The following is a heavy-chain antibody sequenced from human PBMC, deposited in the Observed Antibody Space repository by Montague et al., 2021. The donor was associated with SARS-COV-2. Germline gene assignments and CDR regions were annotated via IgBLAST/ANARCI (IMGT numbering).Heavy chain of an antibody. CDR3: ARRRDRSTVVSPAVFDL. Sequence: SETLSLTCSVSSDSISSRSYCWAWIRQSPGKGLEWIGNICYGGSTYYXXXLRSRVVMSAETSESQFSLKLYSVTAADTSIYYCARRRDRSTVVSPAVFDLWGQGTMVIVSS. V-gene: IGHV4-39*01. CDR1: SDSISSRSYC. D-gene: IGHD4-23*01. CDR2: ICYGGST. J-gene: IGHJ3*01.